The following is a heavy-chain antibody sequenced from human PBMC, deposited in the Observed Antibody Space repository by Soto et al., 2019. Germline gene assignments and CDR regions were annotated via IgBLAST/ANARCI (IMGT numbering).Heavy chain of an antibody. CDR3: AKRPDSSSYYFDY. CDR2: ISGSGDNT. J-gene: IGHJ4*02. CDR1: GFTFSNYA. D-gene: IGHD6-6*01. V-gene: IGHV3-23*01. Sequence: GGSLRLSCAASGFTFSNYAMSWVRQAPGKGLGWVSAISGSGDNTFYADSVKGRFTISRDNSKNTLYLQMNSLRAEDTAVYYCAKRPDSSSYYFDYWGQGTLVTVSS.